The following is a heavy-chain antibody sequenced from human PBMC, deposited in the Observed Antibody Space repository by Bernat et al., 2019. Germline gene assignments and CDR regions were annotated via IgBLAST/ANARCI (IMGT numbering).Heavy chain of an antibody. CDR3: AKWTSDYYASGSSNPRPGMDV. J-gene: IGHJ6*02. CDR1: EFIFSRYA. D-gene: IGHD3-10*01. V-gene: IGHV3-23*01. Sequence: EVQVLESGGGLAQPGGSLRLSCAASEFIFSRYAMSWVRQAPGKGLEWVSSISGSGGSTYYAESVKGRFTISRDNSKNTIFLQMNSLRAEDTAIYYCAKWTSDYYASGSSNPRPGMDVWGQGTTVTVSS. CDR2: ISGSGGST.